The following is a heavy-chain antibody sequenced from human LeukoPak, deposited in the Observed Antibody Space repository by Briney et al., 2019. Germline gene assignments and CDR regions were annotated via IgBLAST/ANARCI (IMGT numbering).Heavy chain of an antibody. J-gene: IGHJ4*02. V-gene: IGHV3-23*01. CDR1: GFTFSSYA. Sequence: GGSLRLSRAASGFTFSSYAMSWVRQAPGKGLEWVSAISGSGGSTYYADSVKGRFTISGDNSKNTLYLQMNSLRAEDTAVYYCANLVVPAAPFDYWGQGTLVTVSS. CDR3: ANLVVPAAPFDY. D-gene: IGHD2-2*01. CDR2: ISGSGGST.